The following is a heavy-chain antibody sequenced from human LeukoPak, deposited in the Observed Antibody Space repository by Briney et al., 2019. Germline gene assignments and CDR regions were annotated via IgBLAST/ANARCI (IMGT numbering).Heavy chain of an antibody. D-gene: IGHD6-19*01. V-gene: IGHV1-3*03. CDR3: AREAQQWLVLSDEIVGENWFDP. J-gene: IGHJ5*02. Sequence: EASVKVSCKASGYTFTSYAMHWVRQAPGQRLEWMGWINAGNGNTKYSQEFQGRVTITRDTSASTAYMELSSLRSEDMAVYYCAREAQQWLVLSDEIVGENWFDPWGQGTLVTVSS. CDR2: INAGNGNT. CDR1: GYTFTSYA.